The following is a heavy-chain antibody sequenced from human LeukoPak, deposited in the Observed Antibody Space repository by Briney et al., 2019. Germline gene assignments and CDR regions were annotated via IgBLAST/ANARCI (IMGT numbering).Heavy chain of an antibody. CDR3: ARGRRANWFDP. J-gene: IGHJ5*02. V-gene: IGHV1-8*01. CDR2: ISTHNGNT. Sequence: RTSVKVSCKASGYNFLTYGITWVRQAPGQGLEWMGWISTHNGNTNYAQKFQGRVTMTRNTSISTAYMELSSLRSEDTAVYYCARGRRANWFDPWGQGTLVTVSS. CDR1: GYNFLTYG. D-gene: IGHD3-10*01.